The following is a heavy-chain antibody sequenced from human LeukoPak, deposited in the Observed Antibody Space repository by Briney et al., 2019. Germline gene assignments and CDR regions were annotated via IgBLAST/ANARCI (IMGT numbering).Heavy chain of an antibody. D-gene: IGHD2-2*01. CDR1: GYTLTSYA. J-gene: IGHJ4*02. CDR3: ACYDCGDY. V-gene: IGHV7-4-1*02. CDR2: INTNTGSP. Sequence: WASVKVSCKASGYTLTSYAMNWVRQVPGQGLEWMGWINTNTGSPTYAQAFTGRFVFSLDTSVSTAYLQISSLKTEDTAVYYCACYDCGDYWGQGTLVTVSS.